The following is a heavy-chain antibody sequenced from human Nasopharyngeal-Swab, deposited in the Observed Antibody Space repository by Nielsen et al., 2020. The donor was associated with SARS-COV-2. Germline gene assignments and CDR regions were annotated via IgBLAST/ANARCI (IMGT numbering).Heavy chain of an antibody. J-gene: IGHJ4*02. CDR1: GYTFTSYY. Sequence: ASVKVSCKASGYTFTSYYMHWVRQAPGQGLEWMGIINPSGGSTSYAQKFQGRVTMTRDTSTSTVYMELSSLRSEDTAVYYCARERTPPANYDFWSGYYPTKRYFDYWGQGTLVTVSS. D-gene: IGHD3-3*01. CDR2: INPSGGST. V-gene: IGHV1-46*01. CDR3: ARERTPPANYDFWSGYYPTKRYFDY.